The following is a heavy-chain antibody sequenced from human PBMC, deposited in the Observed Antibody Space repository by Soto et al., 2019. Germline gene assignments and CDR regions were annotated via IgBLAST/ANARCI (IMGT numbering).Heavy chain of an antibody. CDR2: IYYSGST. V-gene: IGHV4-59*08. Sequence: SETLSLTCTVSGGSISSYYWSWIRQPPGKGLEWIGYIYYSGSTNYNPSLKSRVTISVDTSKNQFSLKLSSVTAADTAVYYCARLNDYIWGSYRPTRYYYMDVWGKGTKVTVSS. CDR1: GGSISSYY. CDR3: ARLNDYIWGSYRPTRYYYMDV. J-gene: IGHJ6*03. D-gene: IGHD3-16*02.